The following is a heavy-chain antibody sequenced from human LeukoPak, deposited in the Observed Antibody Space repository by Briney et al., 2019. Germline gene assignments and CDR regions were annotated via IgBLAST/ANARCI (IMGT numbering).Heavy chain of an antibody. CDR2: IYHSGST. D-gene: IGHD6-19*01. V-gene: IGHV4-39*07. J-gene: IGHJ6*03. CDR1: GGSISSSSYY. Sequence: PSETLSLTCTVSGGSISSSSYYWGWIRQPPGKGLEWIGSIYHSGSTYYNPSLKSRVTISVDTSKNQFSLKLSSVTAADTAVYYCASLAVAGTDYYMDVWGKGTTVTVSS. CDR3: ASLAVAGTDYYMDV.